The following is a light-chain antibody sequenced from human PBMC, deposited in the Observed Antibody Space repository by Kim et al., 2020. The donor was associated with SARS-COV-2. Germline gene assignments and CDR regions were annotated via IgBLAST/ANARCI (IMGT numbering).Light chain of an antibody. V-gene: IGKV1-39*01. CDR3: QQSYTTLVT. J-gene: IGKJ4*01. Sequence: DIQMTQSPSSLSASVGDRVTITCRASQTILTYLNWYQQKPGKAPNILIYAASSLQSGVPSRFSGSGSGTDFTLTISSLQPEDFATYYCQQSYTTLVTFGGGTKVDIK. CDR1: QTILTY. CDR2: AAS.